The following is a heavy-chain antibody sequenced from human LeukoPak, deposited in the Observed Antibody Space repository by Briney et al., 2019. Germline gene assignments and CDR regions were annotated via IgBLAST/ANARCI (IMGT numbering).Heavy chain of an antibody. V-gene: IGHV3-7*05. CDR1: GLSFSSSW. D-gene: IGHD3-22*01. J-gene: IGHJ4*02. CDR2: IKQDGSEK. CDR3: AKTRDYYDSSGYYDY. Sequence: GGSLRLSCAASGLSFSSSWMNWVRQAPGKGLEWVANIKQDGSEKYYVDSVKGRFAISRDNAKNSLFLQMNSLRPEDTAVYYCAKTRDYYDSSGYYDYWGQGTLVTVSS.